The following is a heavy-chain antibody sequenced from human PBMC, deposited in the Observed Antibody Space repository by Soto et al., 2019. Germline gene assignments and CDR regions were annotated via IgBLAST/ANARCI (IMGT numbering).Heavy chain of an antibody. V-gene: IGHV5-51*01. J-gene: IGHJ6*02. CDR3: ARSGRNGYYGMDV. D-gene: IGHD1-26*01. CDR1: GDSFSTYW. CDR2: IYPGDSDT. Sequence: GASLKISCKGSGDSFSTYWIGWVRQMPGEGLEWMGIIYPGDSDTRYRPSLQGQVTISADKSISTAFLQWSSLKASDTAIYYCARSGRNGYYGMDVWGQGTTVTVSS.